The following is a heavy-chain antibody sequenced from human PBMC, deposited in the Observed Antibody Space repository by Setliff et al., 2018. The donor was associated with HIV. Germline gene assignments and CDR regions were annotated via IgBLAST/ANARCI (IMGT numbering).Heavy chain of an antibody. D-gene: IGHD3-9*01. CDR2: ISGSGGST. V-gene: IGHV3-23*01. J-gene: IGHJ5*02. CDR3: ARDNGRYFDRGWFDP. Sequence: PGGSLRLSCEASGFSFSTYSMSWVRRAPGKGLEWVSAISGSGGSTYYADSVKGRFTVSRDNSNKTMYLQMNSLRVEDTAVYYCARDNGRYFDRGWFDPWGQGALVTVS. CDR1: GFSFSTYS.